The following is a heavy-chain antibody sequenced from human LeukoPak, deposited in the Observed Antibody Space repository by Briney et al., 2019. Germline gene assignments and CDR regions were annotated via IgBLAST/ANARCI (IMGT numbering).Heavy chain of an antibody. Sequence: SETLSLTCAVYGGSFSGYYWSWIRQPPGKGLEWIGEINHSGSTNYNPSLKSRVTISVDTSKNQFSLKLSSVTAADTAVYYCARGTDYPGNFDYWGQGTLVTVSS. J-gene: IGHJ4*02. CDR3: ARGTDYPGNFDY. D-gene: IGHD5-12*01. V-gene: IGHV4-34*01. CDR2: INHSGST. CDR1: GGSFSGYY.